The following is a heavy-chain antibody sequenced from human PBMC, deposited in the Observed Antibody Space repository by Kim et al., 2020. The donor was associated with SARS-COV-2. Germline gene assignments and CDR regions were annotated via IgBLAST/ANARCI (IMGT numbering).Heavy chain of an antibody. CDR1: GGSISSSSYY. Sequence: SETLSLTCTVSGGSISSSSYYWGWIRQPPGKGLEWIGSIYYSGSTYYNPSLKSRVTISVDTSKNQFSLKLSSVTAADTAVYYCARCSSWYDAFDIWGQGTMVTVSS. CDR3: ARCSSWYDAFDI. D-gene: IGHD6-13*01. V-gene: IGHV4-39*01. CDR2: IYYSGST. J-gene: IGHJ3*02.